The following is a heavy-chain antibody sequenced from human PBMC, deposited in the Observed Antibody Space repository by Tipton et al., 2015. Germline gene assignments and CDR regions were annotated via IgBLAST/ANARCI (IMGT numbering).Heavy chain of an antibody. CDR3: ARDLEHGMDV. CDR2: ISYSGST. J-gene: IGHJ6*02. D-gene: IGHD5-24*01. CDR1: GDSIHKYY. Sequence: GLVKPSENLSLTCTVSGDSIHKYYLTWIRQPPGRGLEWIGYISYSGSTHYNPSFKSRVAISVDTSKNQFSLTLNSVTAADTAVYYCARDLEHGMDVWGHGTTVTVSS. V-gene: IGHV4-59*01.